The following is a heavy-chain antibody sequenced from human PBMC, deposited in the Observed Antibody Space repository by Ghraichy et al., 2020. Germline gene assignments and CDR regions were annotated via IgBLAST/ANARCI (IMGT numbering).Heavy chain of an antibody. D-gene: IGHD6-19*01. Sequence: ASVKVPCKASGYTFTSYGISWVRQAPGQGLEWMGWISAYNGNTNYAQKLQGRVTMTTDTSTSTAYMELRSLRSDDTAVYYCATHSSGWYDPGYWGQGTLVTVSS. CDR2: ISAYNGNT. CDR1: GYTFTSYG. CDR3: ATHSSGWYDPGY. V-gene: IGHV1-18*01. J-gene: IGHJ4*02.